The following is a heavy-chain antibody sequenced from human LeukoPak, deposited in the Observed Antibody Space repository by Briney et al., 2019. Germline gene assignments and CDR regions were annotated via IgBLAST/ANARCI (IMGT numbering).Heavy chain of an antibody. CDR2: IWYDGSRK. V-gene: IGHV3-33*01. J-gene: IGHJ4*02. D-gene: IGHD3-3*01. CDR1: GFTFSSYG. Sequence: PGGSLRLSCAASGFTFSSYGMHWVRQAPGKGLEWVAVIWYDGSRKYYADSVKGRFTISRDGSENTLYLQMNSLTAEDTAVYHCARDFSFYEDYWGQGTLVTVSS. CDR3: ARDFSFYEDY.